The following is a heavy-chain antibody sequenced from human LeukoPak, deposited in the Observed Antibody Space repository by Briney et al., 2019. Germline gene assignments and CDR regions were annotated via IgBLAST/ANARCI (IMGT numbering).Heavy chain of an antibody. D-gene: IGHD5-18*01. CDR1: GFTFSSYG. Sequence: GGSLRLSCAASGFTFSSYGMSWVRQAPGKGLEWVSAISGSGGSTYYADSVKGRFTISRDNSKNTLYLQMNSLRAEDTAVYYCARRGYSYGLDYWGQGTLVTVSS. V-gene: IGHV3-23*01. CDR3: ARRGYSYGLDY. J-gene: IGHJ4*02. CDR2: ISGSGGST.